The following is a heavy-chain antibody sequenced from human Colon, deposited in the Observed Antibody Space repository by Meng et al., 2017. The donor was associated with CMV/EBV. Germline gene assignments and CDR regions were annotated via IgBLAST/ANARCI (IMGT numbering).Heavy chain of an antibody. Sequence: GKSLKISCAASGLTFGSYGMSWVRQAPGKGLEWVSGIIGSGSSTYYADSVKGRFTISRDNSRNTLYLQMNSLRAEDTAVYYCVKDVHSSAFGFAEAFDIWGQGTKVTVSS. CDR1: GLTFGSYG. D-gene: IGHD3-22*01. CDR2: IIGSGSST. J-gene: IGHJ3*02. V-gene: IGHV3-23*01. CDR3: VKDVHSSAFGFAEAFDI.